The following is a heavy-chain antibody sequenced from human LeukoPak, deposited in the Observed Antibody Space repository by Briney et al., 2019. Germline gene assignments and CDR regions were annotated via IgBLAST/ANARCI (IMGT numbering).Heavy chain of an antibody. D-gene: IGHD6-19*01. J-gene: IGHJ4*02. Sequence: GGSLRLSCAASGFTFSSYGMHWVRQAPGKGLEWVAVMWYDGSNKYYADSVKGRFTISRDNSKNTLFLQMNSLRAEDTAVYYCTRAPVAGNYDFWGQGTLVTVSS. CDR2: MWYDGSNK. V-gene: IGHV3-33*01. CDR3: TRAPVAGNYDF. CDR1: GFTFSSYG.